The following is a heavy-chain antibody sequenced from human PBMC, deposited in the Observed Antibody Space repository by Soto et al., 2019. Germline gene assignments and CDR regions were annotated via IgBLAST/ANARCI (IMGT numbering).Heavy chain of an antibody. D-gene: IGHD7-27*01. V-gene: IGHV3-23*01. CDR1: GFTFSSYA. Sequence: EVQLLESGGGLVQPGGSLRLSCAASGFTFSSYAMSWVRQAPGKGLEWVSAISGSGGSTYYADSVKGRFTISRDNSKYTLYLQMNSLRAEDTAVYYCAKLRTGGKTNWYFDLWGRGTLVTVSS. J-gene: IGHJ2*01. CDR3: AKLRTGGKTNWYFDL. CDR2: ISGSGGST.